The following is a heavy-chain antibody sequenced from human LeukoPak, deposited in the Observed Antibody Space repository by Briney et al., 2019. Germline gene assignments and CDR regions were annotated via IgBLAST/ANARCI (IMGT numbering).Heavy chain of an antibody. Sequence: ASVQVSCQASGGAFSSYAISWVRPAPGQGLEWMGGIIPIFGTANYAQKFQGRVTITTDESTSTAYMELSSLRSEDTAVYYCARHYYDSSGYDNSYFDPWGQGTLVTVSS. CDR1: GGAFSSYA. J-gene: IGHJ5*02. V-gene: IGHV1-69*05. D-gene: IGHD3-22*01. CDR2: IIPIFGTA. CDR3: ARHYYDSSGYDNSYFDP.